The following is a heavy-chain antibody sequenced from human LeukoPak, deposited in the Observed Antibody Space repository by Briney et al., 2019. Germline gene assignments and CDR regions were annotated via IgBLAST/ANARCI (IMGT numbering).Heavy chain of an antibody. D-gene: IGHD6-19*01. J-gene: IGHJ6*02. CDR3: ARGTPSSSGWLYYGMDV. Sequence: PGGSLRLSCAASGFIFSTYWMHWVRRAPGKGLVWVSCINSDASTTRYADSVKGRFTISRDNAKNTLYLQLNSLRAEDTAVYYCARGTPSSSGWLYYGMDVWGQGTTVTVSS. CDR2: INSDASTT. CDR1: GFIFSTYW. V-gene: IGHV3-74*01.